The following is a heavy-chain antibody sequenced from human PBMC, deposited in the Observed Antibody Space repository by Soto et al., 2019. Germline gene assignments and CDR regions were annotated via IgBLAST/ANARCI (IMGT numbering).Heavy chain of an antibody. D-gene: IGHD5-12*01. CDR1: GFTFSSYG. CDR2: ISYDGSNK. CDR3: AKDNFEYSGYGIDY. Sequence: GGSLRLSCAASGFTFSSYGMHWVRQAPGKGLEWVAVISYDGSNKYYEDSVKGRFTISRDNSKNTLYLQMNSLRAEDTAVYYCAKDNFEYSGYGIDYWGQGTLVTVSS. V-gene: IGHV3-30*18. J-gene: IGHJ4*02.